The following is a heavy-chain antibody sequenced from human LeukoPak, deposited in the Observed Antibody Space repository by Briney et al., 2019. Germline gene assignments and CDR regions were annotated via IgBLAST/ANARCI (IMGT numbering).Heavy chain of an antibody. V-gene: IGHV1-2*02. CDR2: INPNSGGT. CDR3: ARSSSIPRRCWFDP. CDR1: GYTFTSYY. Sequence: GASVKVSCKASGYTFTSYYMHWVRQAPGQGLEWMGWINPNSGGTNYAQKFQGRVTTTRDTSISTAYMELSRLRSDDTAVYYCARSSSIPRRCWFDPWGQGTLVTVSS. J-gene: IGHJ5*02. D-gene: IGHD6-6*01.